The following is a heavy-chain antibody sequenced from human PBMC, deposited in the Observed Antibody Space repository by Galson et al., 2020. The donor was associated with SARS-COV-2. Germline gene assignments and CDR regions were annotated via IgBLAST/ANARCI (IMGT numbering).Heavy chain of an antibody. CDR3: ATAPAKTLVLRRSTGEGLYYYYYYGMDV. Sequence: ASVKVSCKVSGYTLTELSMHWVRQAPGKGLEWMGGFDPEDGETIYAQKFQGRVTMTEDTSTDTAYMELSSLRSEDTAVDYCATAPAKTLVLRRSTGEGLYYYYYYGMDVWGQGTTVTVSS. CDR2: FDPEDGET. V-gene: IGHV1-24*01. CDR1: GYTLTELS. D-gene: IGHD6-25*01. J-gene: IGHJ6*02.